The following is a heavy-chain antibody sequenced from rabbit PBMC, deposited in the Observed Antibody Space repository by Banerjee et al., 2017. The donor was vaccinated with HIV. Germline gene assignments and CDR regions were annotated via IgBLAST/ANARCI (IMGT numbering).Heavy chain of an antibody. CDR1: GFSFSRNA. Sequence: EESGGDLVQPEGSLTLTCKALGFSFSRNAMCWVRQAPGKGLEWIGYSDPVLGSTHYASWVNGRFTISSHNAQNTLYLQLNSLTAADMATYFCVRGVVAGVGWLDLWGQGTLVTVS. CDR2: SDPVLGST. D-gene: IGHD4-1*01. CDR3: VRGVVAGVGWLDL. J-gene: IGHJ5*01. V-gene: IGHV1S47*01.